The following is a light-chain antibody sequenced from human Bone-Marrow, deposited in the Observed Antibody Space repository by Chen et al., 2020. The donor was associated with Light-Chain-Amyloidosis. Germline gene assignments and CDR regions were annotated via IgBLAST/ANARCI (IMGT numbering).Light chain of an antibody. CDR1: DLPTKY. V-gene: IGLV3-25*03. CDR2: RDT. CDR3: QSADSSGTYEVI. Sequence: SYEPTLPPSVSVSPGQPARINCSGDDLPTKYAYWYQQKPGQAPVLVIHRDTERPSGISERFSGSSSGTTATLTISGVQAEDEADYHCQSADSSGTYEVIFGGGTKLTVL. J-gene: IGLJ2*01.